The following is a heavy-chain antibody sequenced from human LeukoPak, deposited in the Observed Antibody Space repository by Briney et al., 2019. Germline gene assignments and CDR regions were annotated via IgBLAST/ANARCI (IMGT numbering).Heavy chain of an antibody. D-gene: IGHD3-9*01. V-gene: IGHV3-30*02. CDR1: GFSFSSYG. CDR3: AKDSTGYHPGY. CDR2: IPYDGIDE. J-gene: IGHJ4*02. Sequence: EGSLRLSCAASGFSFSSYGMHWIRQRPGRGPEWVALIPYDGIDENYADFAKGRFTISRDNLKNTVYLLINSVRTEDTAVYYCAKDSTGYHPGYWGQGTLVTVSS.